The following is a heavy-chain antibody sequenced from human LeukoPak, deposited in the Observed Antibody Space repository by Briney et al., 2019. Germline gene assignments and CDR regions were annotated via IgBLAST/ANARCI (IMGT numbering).Heavy chain of an antibody. CDR3: ARMSYDFWSGYPLAFDI. CDR2: IYTSGST. D-gene: IGHD3-3*01. Sequence: SETLSLTCTVSGDSISSYYWSWLRQPAGKGLEWLGRIYTSGSTNYNPSLKSRVSMSVVTSKNQFSLKMSSVTAADTAVYYCARMSYDFWSGYPLAFDIWGQGTMVTVSS. V-gene: IGHV4-4*07. J-gene: IGHJ3*02. CDR1: GDSISSYY.